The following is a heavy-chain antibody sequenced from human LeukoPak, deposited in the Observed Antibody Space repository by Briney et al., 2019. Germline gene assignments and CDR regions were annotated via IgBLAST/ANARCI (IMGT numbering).Heavy chain of an antibody. D-gene: IGHD4-17*01. CDR3: ARDLHGDHDY. V-gene: IGHV3-74*01. CDR2: INPDGSIT. Sequence: GGSLRLSCAASGFTLSGYWIHWVRQAPGKGLVWVARINPDGSITSYADSVKGRFTISRDNAKNTLYLQMNSLRAEDTALYYCARDLHGDHDYWGQGTLVTVSS. J-gene: IGHJ4*02. CDR1: GFTLSGYW.